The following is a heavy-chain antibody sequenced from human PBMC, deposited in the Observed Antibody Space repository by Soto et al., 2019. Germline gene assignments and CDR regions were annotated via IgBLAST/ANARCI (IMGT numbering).Heavy chain of an antibody. J-gene: IGHJ3*02. V-gene: IGHV3-30*18. Sequence: QVQLVESGGGVVQPGRSLRLSCAASGFTFSTYGMHWVRQAPGKGLEWVAVISYDEKNEYYTDSVKGRFTISRDNSKNTLYLQMNSLRAEDTAMYYCVNIRSGWYFIDAFDIWGPGTMVTVS. CDR2: ISYDEKNE. D-gene: IGHD6-19*01. CDR1: GFTFSTYG. CDR3: VNIRSGWYFIDAFDI.